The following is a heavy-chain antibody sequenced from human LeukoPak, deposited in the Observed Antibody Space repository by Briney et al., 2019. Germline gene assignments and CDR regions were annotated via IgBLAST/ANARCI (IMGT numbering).Heavy chain of an antibody. CDR2: INHSGST. CDR3: ARGRLSYYYDSRGWFDP. CDR1: GGSFSGYY. Sequence: SETLSLSCAVYGGSFSGYYWSWLRQPPGKGLEWIGEINHSGSTNYNPSLKSRVTISVDTSKNQFSLKLSSVTAADTAVYYCARGRLSYYYDSRGWFDPWGQGTLVTVSS. V-gene: IGHV4-34*01. D-gene: IGHD3-22*01. J-gene: IGHJ5*02.